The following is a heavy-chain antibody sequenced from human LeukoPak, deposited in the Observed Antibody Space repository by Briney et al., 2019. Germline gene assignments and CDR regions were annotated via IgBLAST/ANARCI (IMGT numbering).Heavy chain of an antibody. D-gene: IGHD3-3*01. Sequence: PSETLSLTCTVPGGSISSYYWSWIRQPPGKGLEWIGYIYYSGSTNYNPSLKSRVTISVDTSKNQFSLKLSSVTAADTAVYYCAAYYDFWSAYGYWGQGTLVTVSS. J-gene: IGHJ4*02. CDR1: GGSISSYY. CDR3: AAYYDFWSAYGY. V-gene: IGHV4-59*08. CDR2: IYYSGST.